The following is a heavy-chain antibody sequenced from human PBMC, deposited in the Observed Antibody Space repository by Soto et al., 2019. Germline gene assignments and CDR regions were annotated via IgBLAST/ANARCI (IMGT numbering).Heavy chain of an antibody. D-gene: IGHD4-17*01. CDR3: AKDPSYGDYSWIYFDY. J-gene: IGHJ4*02. V-gene: IGHV3-23*01. Sequence: GGSLRLSCAASGFTFSSYAMSWVRQAPGKGLEWVSAISGSGGSTYYADSVKGRFTISRDNSKNTLYLQMNSLRAEDTAVYYCAKDPSYGDYSWIYFDYWGQGTLVTVSS. CDR1: GFTFSSYA. CDR2: ISGSGGST.